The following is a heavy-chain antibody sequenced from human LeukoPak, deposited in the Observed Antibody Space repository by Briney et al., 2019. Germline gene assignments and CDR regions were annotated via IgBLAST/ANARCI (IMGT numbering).Heavy chain of an antibody. V-gene: IGHV3-30*18. CDR3: AKKVAGDYGVDY. D-gene: IGHD4-17*01. CDR1: GFTFSSYG. J-gene: IGHJ4*02. Sequence: GGSLRLSCAASGFTFSSYGMHWVRQAPGKGLEWVAVMSYDGSNKYYADSVKGRFTISRDNSKNTLYLQMNSLRAEDTAVYYCAKKVAGDYGVDYWGQGTLVTVSS. CDR2: MSYDGSNK.